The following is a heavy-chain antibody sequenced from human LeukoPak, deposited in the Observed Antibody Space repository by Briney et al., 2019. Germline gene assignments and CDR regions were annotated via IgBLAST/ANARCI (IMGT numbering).Heavy chain of an antibody. CDR2: INSDGRNI. J-gene: IGHJ6*03. CDR1: GFSFSDYW. CDR3: ARAISWNGAQGHMDV. Sequence: GGSLRLSCAASGFSFSDYWMHWVRQAPGKGLVWVSHINSDGRNIAYADSVKGRFTISRDNAKNTLYLEMNSLTIEDTAVYYCARAISWNGAQGHMDVWGKGTTVTVS. V-gene: IGHV3-74*03. D-gene: IGHD1-1*01.